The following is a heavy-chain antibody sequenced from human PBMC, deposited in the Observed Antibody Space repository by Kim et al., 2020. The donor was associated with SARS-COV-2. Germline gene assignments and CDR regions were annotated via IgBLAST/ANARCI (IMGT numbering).Heavy chain of an antibody. V-gene: IGHV4-4*06. CDR3: ARDSCSSTSCYYYYYMDV. D-gene: IGHD2-2*01. Sequence: KSRVTMSVDTSKNQFSLKLSSVTAADTAVYYCARDSCSSTSCYYYYYMDVWGKGTTVTVSS. J-gene: IGHJ6*03.